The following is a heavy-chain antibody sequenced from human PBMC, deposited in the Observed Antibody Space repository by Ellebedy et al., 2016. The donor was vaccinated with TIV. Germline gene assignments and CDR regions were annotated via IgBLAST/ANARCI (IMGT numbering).Heavy chain of an antibody. V-gene: IGHV3-7*01. Sequence: GGSLRLSCAASGFTFRSYWMSWVRQAPGKGLEWVGNINQDGSDKYYVDSVEGRFSISRDNAKNSLYLQMNSLRGEDTALYFCARDGSYGDYLSPRHAFNMWGQGTMVTVSS. CDR1: GFTFRSYW. CDR2: INQDGSDK. J-gene: IGHJ3*02. CDR3: ARDGSYGDYLSPRHAFNM. D-gene: IGHD4-17*01.